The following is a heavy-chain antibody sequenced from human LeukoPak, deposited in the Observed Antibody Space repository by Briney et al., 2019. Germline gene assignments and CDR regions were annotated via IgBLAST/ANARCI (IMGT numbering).Heavy chain of an antibody. V-gene: IGHV3-48*03. Sequence: PGGSLRLSCAASGFTFSSYEMNWVRQAPGKELEWVSYISSSGGTIYYADSVKGRFTISRDNAKNSLYLQMNSLRAEDTAVYYCARDRVSHFDYWGQGTLVTVSS. J-gene: IGHJ4*02. D-gene: IGHD6-6*01. CDR2: ISSSGGTI. CDR3: ARDRVSHFDY. CDR1: GFTFSSYE.